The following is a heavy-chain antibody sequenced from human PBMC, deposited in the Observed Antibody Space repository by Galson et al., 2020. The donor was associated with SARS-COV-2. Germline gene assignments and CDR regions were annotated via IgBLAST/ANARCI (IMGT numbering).Heavy chain of an antibody. D-gene: IGHD3-9*01. CDR2: IDWDDDK. J-gene: IGHJ4*02. V-gene: IGHV2-70*01. CDR1: GFSLSTSGMC. CDR3: ARTHYDILTGYYRAFDY. Sequence: SGHTLVKPTQTLTLTCTFSGFSLSTSGMCVSWIRPPPGKALEWLALIDWDDDKYYSTSLKTRLTISKDTSKNQVVLTMTNMDPVDTATYYCARTHYDILTGYYRAFDYWGQGTLVTVSS.